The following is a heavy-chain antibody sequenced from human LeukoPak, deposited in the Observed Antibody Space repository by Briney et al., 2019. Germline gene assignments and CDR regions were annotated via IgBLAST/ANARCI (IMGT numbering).Heavy chain of an antibody. D-gene: IGHD5-18*01. V-gene: IGHV4-34*01. J-gene: IGHJ4*02. CDR2: INHSGST. Sequence: SETLSLTCAVYGGSFSAYYWSWLRQPPGKGLEWIGEINHSGSTNYNPSLKGRVTISVDTSKNQFSLKLSSVTAADTAVYYCARGPHTAMGSVDYWGQGTLVTVSS. CDR3: ARGPHTAMGSVDY. CDR1: GGSFSAYY.